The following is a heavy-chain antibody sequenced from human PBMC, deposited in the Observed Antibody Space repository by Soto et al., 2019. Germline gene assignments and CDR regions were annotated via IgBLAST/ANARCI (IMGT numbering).Heavy chain of an antibody. J-gene: IGHJ6*02. D-gene: IGHD5-18*01. CDR3: ASRNLVNTDAGGYYYYAMDV. CDR1: GGSISNYY. V-gene: IGHV4-4*07. CDR2: VFGGGST. Sequence: PSETLSLTCTVSGGSISNYYWNWIRQPAGKGLEWVGLVFGGGSTYYNPSLKSRVTISVDTSKNQFSLRLTSVTAADTAVYYCASRNLVNTDAGGYYYYAMDVWGQGTTVTVSS.